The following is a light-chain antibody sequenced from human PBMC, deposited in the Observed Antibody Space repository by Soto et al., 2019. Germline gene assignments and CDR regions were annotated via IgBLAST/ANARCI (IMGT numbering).Light chain of an antibody. CDR3: QQYTDWPIT. Sequence: VLTQPPSVSVAPGQTAGITCGGNNIGSKSVHWYQQKPGQAPRLLVYAASTRATAVPDRFSGSGSGADFTLTITSLQSDDFAVYFCQQYTDWPITFGQGTRLEIK. CDR1: NIGSKS. J-gene: IGKJ5*01. V-gene: IGKV3-15*01. CDR2: AAS.